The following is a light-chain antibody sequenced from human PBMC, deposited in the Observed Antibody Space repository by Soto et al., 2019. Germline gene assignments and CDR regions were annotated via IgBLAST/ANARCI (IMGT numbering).Light chain of an antibody. J-gene: IGKJ2*01. CDR3: QQSYNTPMYT. Sequence: DIPMTQSPSSLSASVGDRVTITCRASQSISSYLNWYQQKPGKAPKLLIYAASTLQSGVPSRFSGSGSGTDFTLTISSLQPEDFATYYCQQSYNTPMYTFGQGTKLEIK. CDR1: QSISSY. V-gene: IGKV1-39*01. CDR2: AAS.